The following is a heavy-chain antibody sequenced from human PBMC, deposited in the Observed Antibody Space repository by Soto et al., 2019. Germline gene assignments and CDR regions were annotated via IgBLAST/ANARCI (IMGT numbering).Heavy chain of an antibody. V-gene: IGHV3-30*18. D-gene: IGHD2-21*02. Sequence: GGSLRLSCAASGFTFSSYGMHWVRQAPGKGLEWVAVISYGGSNKYYADFVKGRFTISRDNSKNTLYLQMNSLRAEDTAVYYCAKDRGTYCGGDCYVYYYYGMDVWGQGTTVTVSS. J-gene: IGHJ6*02. CDR2: ISYGGSNK. CDR3: AKDRGTYCGGDCYVYYYYGMDV. CDR1: GFTFSSYG.